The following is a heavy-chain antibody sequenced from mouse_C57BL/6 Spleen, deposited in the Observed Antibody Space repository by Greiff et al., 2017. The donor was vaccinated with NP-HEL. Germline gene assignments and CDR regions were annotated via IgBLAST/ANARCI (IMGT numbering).Heavy chain of an antibody. J-gene: IGHJ4*01. CDR1: GFTFTDYY. Sequence: DVMLVESGGGLVQPGGSLSLSCAASGFTFTDYYMSWVRQPPGKALEWLGFIRNKANGYTTEYSASVKGRFTISRDNSQSILYLQMNALRAEDSATYYCARYPDGRRDAMDYWGQGTSVTVSS. D-gene: IGHD1-1*01. CDR2: IRNKANGYTT. V-gene: IGHV7-3*01. CDR3: ARYPDGRRDAMDY.